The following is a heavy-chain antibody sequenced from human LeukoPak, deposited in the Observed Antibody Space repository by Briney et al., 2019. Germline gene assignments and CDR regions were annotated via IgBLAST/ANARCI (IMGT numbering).Heavy chain of an antibody. Sequence: SETLSLTCTVSGGSISSYYWSWIRQPPGKGLEWIGYIYYSGSTNYNPSLRSRVTISVDTAKNQFSLKLSSVTAADTAVYYCARGSVAGTRGLSEFDYWGQGTLVTVSS. CDR3: ARGSVAGTRGLSEFDY. CDR2: IYYSGST. J-gene: IGHJ4*02. D-gene: IGHD6-19*01. V-gene: IGHV4-59*01. CDR1: GGSISSYY.